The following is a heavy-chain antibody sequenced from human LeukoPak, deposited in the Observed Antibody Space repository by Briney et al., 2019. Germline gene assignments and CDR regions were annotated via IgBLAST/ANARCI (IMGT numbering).Heavy chain of an antibody. CDR3: ARDERSSGWYDFDY. V-gene: IGHV4-38-2*02. CDR1: GYSISSGYY. D-gene: IGHD6-19*01. CDR2: IYHSGST. Sequence: PSETLSLTCTVSGYSISSGYYWGWIRQPPGKGLEWIGSIYHSGSTYYNPSLKSRVTISVDTSKSQFSLKLSSVTAADTAVYYCARDERSSGWYDFDYWGQGTLVTVSS. J-gene: IGHJ4*02.